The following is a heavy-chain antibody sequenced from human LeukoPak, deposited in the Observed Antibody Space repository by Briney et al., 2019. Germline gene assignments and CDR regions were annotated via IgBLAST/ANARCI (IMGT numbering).Heavy chain of an antibody. V-gene: IGHV4-59*01. D-gene: IGHD2-21*02. CDR2: ISYSGST. J-gene: IGHJ5*02. CDR3: ARGPYIVVVTATDNWFDP. CDR1: GASISSYY. Sequence: SETLSLTCSVSGASISSYYWSWIRQPPGKGLEWIGYISYSGSTNYNPSLKSRVTISLHTSKNHFSLKLSSVTAADTAVYYCARGPYIVVVTATDNWFDPWGQGTLVTVSS.